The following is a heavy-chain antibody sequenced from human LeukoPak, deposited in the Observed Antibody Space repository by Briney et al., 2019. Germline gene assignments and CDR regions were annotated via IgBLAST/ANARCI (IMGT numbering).Heavy chain of an antibody. J-gene: IGHJ4*02. CDR3: ARDRYYTADD. V-gene: IGHV3-74*01. CDR2: IHSGWSST. Sequence: GGSLRLYFTAPGFTFRCSWMHWVRQAPGKGLMWVSRIHSGWSSTIHADSVRGRFTISRDNAKNTRYLQMNSLSAENTVVYYCARDRYYTADDWGQGSLVTVPS. CDR1: GFTFRCSW. D-gene: IGHD2-8*02.